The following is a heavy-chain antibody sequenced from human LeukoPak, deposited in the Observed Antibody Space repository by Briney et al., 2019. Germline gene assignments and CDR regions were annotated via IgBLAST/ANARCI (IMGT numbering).Heavy chain of an antibody. D-gene: IGHD3-16*01. CDR3: SRVVGDYVWEHYFDY. Sequence: PGGSLRLTCTASGFTSGDYTMSWLRQAPGKGLEWVGFIRSKAYGGTTEYAASVKGRFTISRDDSKSIAHLQMNSLETEDTAVYYCSRVVGDYVWEHYFDYWGQGTLVTVSS. CDR1: GFTSGDYT. V-gene: IGHV3-49*03. J-gene: IGHJ4*02. CDR2: IRSKAYGGTT.